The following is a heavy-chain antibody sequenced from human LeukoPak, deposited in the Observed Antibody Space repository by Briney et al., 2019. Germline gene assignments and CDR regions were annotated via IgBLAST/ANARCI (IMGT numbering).Heavy chain of an antibody. V-gene: IGHV4-34*01. CDR1: GGSFSGYY. D-gene: IGHD5-24*01. Sequence: SETLSLTCAVYGGSFSGYYWSWIRQPPGKGLEWIGESNPSGDTSYNPSLKSRVIISLDTSKNQFSLKLSSVTAADTAVYFCARGLIDGYNSHSPDYWGRGTRVPVSS. CDR2: SNPSGDT. J-gene: IGHJ4*02. CDR3: ARGLIDGYNSHSPDY.